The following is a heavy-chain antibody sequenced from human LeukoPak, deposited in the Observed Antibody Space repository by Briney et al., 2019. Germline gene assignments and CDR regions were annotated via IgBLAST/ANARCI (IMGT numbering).Heavy chain of an antibody. CDR2: IYYSGST. Sequence: PSETLSLTCTVSGGSISSGAYYWGWIRQPPGKGLEWIGSIYYSGSTYYNPSLKSRVAISVDTSKNQFSLKLSSVTAADTAVYYCARGLRSYGLDQYNWFDPWGQGTLVTVSS. V-gene: IGHV4-39*07. J-gene: IGHJ5*02. CDR1: GGSISSGAYY. CDR3: ARGLRSYGLDQYNWFDP. D-gene: IGHD5-18*01.